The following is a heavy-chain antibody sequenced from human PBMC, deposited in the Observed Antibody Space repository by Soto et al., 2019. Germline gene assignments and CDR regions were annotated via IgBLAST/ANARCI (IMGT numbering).Heavy chain of an antibody. CDR1: GYTLTELS. Sequence: ASVKVSCKVSGYTLTELSMHWVRQAPGKGLEWMGGFDPEDGETIYAQKFQGRVTMTEDTSTDTAYMELSSLRSEDTAVYYCATNGGLKGLDYYYGMDVWGQGTTVTVSS. J-gene: IGHJ6*02. CDR3: ATNGGLKGLDYYYGMDV. V-gene: IGHV1-24*01. CDR2: FDPEDGET. D-gene: IGHD2-8*01.